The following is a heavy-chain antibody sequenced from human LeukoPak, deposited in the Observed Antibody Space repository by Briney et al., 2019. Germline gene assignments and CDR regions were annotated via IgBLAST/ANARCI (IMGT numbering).Heavy chain of an antibody. CDR2: VRYDEANR. CDR1: GFTFDNYG. D-gene: IGHD2-15*01. Sequence: PGGSLRLSCVVSGFTFDNYGMHWVRQAPGKGLEWVAFVRYDEANRYYADSVKGRFTISRDNSKNTLFLQMNSLRVEDTAIYYCAKTHGPYCSGGTCLDYFYYMDVWGKGTTVTVSS. V-gene: IGHV3-30*02. CDR3: AKTHGPYCSGGTCLDYFYYMDV. J-gene: IGHJ6*03.